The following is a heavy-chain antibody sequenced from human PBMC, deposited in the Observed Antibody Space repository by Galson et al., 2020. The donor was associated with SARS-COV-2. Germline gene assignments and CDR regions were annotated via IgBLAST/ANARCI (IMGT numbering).Heavy chain of an antibody. CDR1: GTSISSGSYS. CDR2: ISHSGGT. Sequence: SETLSLTCAVSGTSISSGSYSWIWIRQPPGKGLEWIGYISHSGGTYYNPSLKSRVTISGDRSKNQFSLRLSSVTAADTAVYYCARLHYGEYAPEAFDIWGPGTRVTVAS. D-gene: IGHD4-17*01. CDR3: ARLHYGEYAPEAFDI. V-gene: IGHV4-30-2*01. J-gene: IGHJ3*02.